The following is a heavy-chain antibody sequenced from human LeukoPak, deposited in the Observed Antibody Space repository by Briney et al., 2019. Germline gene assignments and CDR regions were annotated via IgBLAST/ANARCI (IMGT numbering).Heavy chain of an antibody. CDR1: GFTFSNFG. D-gene: IGHD6-13*01. V-gene: IGHV3-30*02. CDR2: IRYYGSNK. J-gene: IGHJ4*02. Sequence: GGSLRISCAASGFTFSNFGMHWVRQAPGKWLEWVAFIRYYGSNKHQGDSVKGRFTTSRDNSKKTLYLQMKSLTPGDTAVYYCAKVVHTSSWYSTGHWGQGTLVTVS. CDR3: AKVVHTSSWYSTGH.